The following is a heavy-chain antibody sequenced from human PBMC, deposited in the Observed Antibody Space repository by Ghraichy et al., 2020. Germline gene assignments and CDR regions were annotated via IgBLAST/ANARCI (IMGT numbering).Heavy chain of an antibody. V-gene: IGHV4-34*01. Sequence: SETLALTCAVYGGSFSGYYWSWIRQPPGKGLEWIGEINHSGSTNYNPSLKSRVTISVDTSKNQFSLKLSSVTAADTAVYYCARVRKQWLSTDYYYGMDVWGQGTTVTVSS. J-gene: IGHJ6*02. CDR3: ARVRKQWLSTDYYYGMDV. CDR1: GGSFSGYY. CDR2: INHSGST. D-gene: IGHD6-19*01.